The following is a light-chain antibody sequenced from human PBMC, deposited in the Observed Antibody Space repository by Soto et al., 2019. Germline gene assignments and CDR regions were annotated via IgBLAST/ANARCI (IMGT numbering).Light chain of an antibody. Sequence: DIQMTQSPSTLSASVGDRVTITCRASQSIGNWLAWYQQKPGKAPKLLIFKASNLVNGVPSRFSGSGSGTEFTLTISSLQPDDFATYYCQRYNNYLHTFGQGTKLEIK. CDR2: KAS. V-gene: IGKV1-5*03. CDR1: QSIGNW. J-gene: IGKJ2*01. CDR3: QRYNNYLHT.